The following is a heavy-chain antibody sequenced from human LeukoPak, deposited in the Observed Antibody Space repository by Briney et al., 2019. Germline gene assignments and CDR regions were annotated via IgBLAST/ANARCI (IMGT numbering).Heavy chain of an antibody. CDR1: GFTFSSYG. CDR3: AREGLFQWLVPSNAFDI. J-gene: IGHJ3*02. Sequence: GGSLRLSCAASGFTFSSYGMSWVRQAPGKGLEWVSSISSSSSYIYYADSVKGRFTISRDNAKNSLYLQMNSLRAEDTAVYYCAREGLFQWLVPSNAFDIWGQGTMVTVSS. CDR2: ISSSSSYI. D-gene: IGHD6-19*01. V-gene: IGHV3-21*01.